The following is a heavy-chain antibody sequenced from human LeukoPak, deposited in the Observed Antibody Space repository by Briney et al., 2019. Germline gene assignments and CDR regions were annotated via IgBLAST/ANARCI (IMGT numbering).Heavy chain of an antibody. J-gene: IGHJ4*02. D-gene: IGHD6-6*01. CDR3: ARPYSSSSGIDY. CDR2: IYYSGST. CDR1: GGSISSSSYY. Sequence: SETLSLTCTVSGGSISSSSYYWGWIRQPPGKGLEWIGSIYYSGSTYCNPSLKSRVTISVDTSKNQFSLKLSSVTAADTAVHYCARPYSSSSGIDYWGQGTLVTVSS. V-gene: IGHV4-39*01.